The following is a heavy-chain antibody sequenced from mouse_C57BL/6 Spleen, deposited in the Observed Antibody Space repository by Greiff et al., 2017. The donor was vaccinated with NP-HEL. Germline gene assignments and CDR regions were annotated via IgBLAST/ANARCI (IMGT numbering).Heavy chain of an antibody. CDR2: ISYDGSN. D-gene: IGHD1-1*01. CDR1: GYSITSGYY. J-gene: IGHJ3*01. Sequence: EVQLQESGPGLVKPSQSLSLTCSVTGYSITSGYYWNWIRQFPGNKLEWMGYISYDGSNNYNPSLKNRISITRDTSKNQFFLKLNSVTTEDTATYYCARERDYYGSPWFAYWGQGTLVTVSA. V-gene: IGHV3-6*01. CDR3: ARERDYYGSPWFAY.